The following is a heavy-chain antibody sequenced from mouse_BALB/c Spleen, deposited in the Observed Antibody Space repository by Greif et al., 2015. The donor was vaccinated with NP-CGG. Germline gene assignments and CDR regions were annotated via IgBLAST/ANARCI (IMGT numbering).Heavy chain of an antibody. J-gene: IGHJ4*01. CDR2: INPSNGGT. Sequence: VQLQQSGAELVKPGASVKLSCKASGYTLTSYYMYWVKQRPGQGLEWIGEINPSNGGTNFNEKFKSKATLTVDKSSSTAYMERSSLASEDSAVYYCPIAGYYPIEYWGQGTSVAVSS. CDR3: PIAGYYPIEY. V-gene: IGHV1S16*01. CDR1: GYTLTSYY.